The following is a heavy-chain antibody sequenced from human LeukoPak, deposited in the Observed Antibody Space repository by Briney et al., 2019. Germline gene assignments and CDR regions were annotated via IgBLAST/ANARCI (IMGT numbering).Heavy chain of an antibody. CDR3: ARGAVAGTGTFDY. CDR2: INHRGTT. J-gene: IGHJ4*02. V-gene: IGHV4-34*01. D-gene: IGHD6-19*01. CDR1: GGSFSGYY. Sequence: SETLSLTCVVYGGSFSGYYWTWLRQPPGKGLEWIGEINHRGTTTYNPSLKSRVTISVDTSKNQFSLKLSSVTAADTAVYYCARGAVAGTGTFDYWGQGTLVTVSS.